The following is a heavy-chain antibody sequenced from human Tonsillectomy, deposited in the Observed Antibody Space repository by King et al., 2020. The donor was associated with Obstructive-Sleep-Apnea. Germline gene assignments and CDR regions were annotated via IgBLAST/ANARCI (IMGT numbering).Heavy chain of an antibody. Sequence: VQLVESGGGLVKPWGSLRLSCAASGFTFSSYKMNWVRQAPGKGLEWVSSSSSSSSYIYYADSVKGRFTISRENAKNSLYLQMNSLRAEDTAVYYCARDSTYYYGMDVWGQGTTVTVSS. V-gene: IGHV3-21*01. CDR1: GFTFSSYK. CDR2: SSSSSSYI. CDR3: ARDSTYYYGMDV. J-gene: IGHJ6*02.